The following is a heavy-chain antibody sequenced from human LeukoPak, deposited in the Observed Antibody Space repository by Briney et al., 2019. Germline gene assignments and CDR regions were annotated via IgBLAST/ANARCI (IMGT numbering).Heavy chain of an antibody. CDR1: GFTFDDYA. J-gene: IGHJ6*03. V-gene: IGHV3-9*01. D-gene: IGHD2-2*01. Sequence: GRSLRLSCAASGFTFDDYAMHWVRQAPGKGVEWVSGISWNSGSIGYADSLKGRFTISRDNAKTSLYLQMNSLRAEDTALYYCAKGPSLDCSSTSCYSYYYYMDVWGKGTTVTVSS. CDR3: AKGPSLDCSSTSCYSYYYYMDV. CDR2: ISWNSGSI.